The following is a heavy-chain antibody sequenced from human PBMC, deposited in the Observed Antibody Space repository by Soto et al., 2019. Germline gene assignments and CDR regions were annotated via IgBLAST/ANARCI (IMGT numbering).Heavy chain of an antibody. D-gene: IGHD1-26*01. CDR3: TRGPRVSSIGTGAY. Sequence: GGSLRLSCVASGFTFEMYYLHWVRQSPGKGPLWVARINDEGNNATYADSVKGRFTISRDNAKNTLYLQMDGLRVEDTGLYYCTRGPRVSSIGTGAYWGQGSLVTV. CDR1: GFTFEMYY. V-gene: IGHV3-74*01. CDR2: INDEGNNA. J-gene: IGHJ4*02.